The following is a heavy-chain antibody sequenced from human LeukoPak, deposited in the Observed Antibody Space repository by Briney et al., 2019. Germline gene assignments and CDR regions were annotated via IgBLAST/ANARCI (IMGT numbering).Heavy chain of an antibody. CDR2: IYYSGST. D-gene: IGHD4-17*01. J-gene: IGHJ4*02. V-gene: IGHV4-59*08. CDR1: GGSISSYY. Sequence: SETLSLTCTVSGGSISSYYWSWIRQPPGKGLEWIGYIYYSGSTNYNPSLKSRVTISADTSKNQFSLKLSSVTAADTAVYYCARQGSDNDYGDYTSPYFDYWGQGTLVTVSS. CDR3: ARQGSDNDYGDYTSPYFDY.